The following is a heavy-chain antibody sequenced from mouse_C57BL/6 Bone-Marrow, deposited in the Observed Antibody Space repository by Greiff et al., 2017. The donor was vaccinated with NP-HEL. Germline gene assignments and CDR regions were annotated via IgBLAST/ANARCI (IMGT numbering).Heavy chain of an antibody. V-gene: IGHV3-6*01. CDR3: AREVYYGSLYWYFDV. Sequence: VQLKESGPGLVKPSQSLSLTCSVTGYSITSGYYWNWIRQFPGNKLEWMGYISYDGSNNYNPSLKNRISITRDTSKNQFFLKLNSVTTEDTATYYCAREVYYGSLYWYFDVWGTGTTVTVSS. CDR2: ISYDGSN. CDR1: GYSITSGYY. J-gene: IGHJ1*03. D-gene: IGHD1-1*01.